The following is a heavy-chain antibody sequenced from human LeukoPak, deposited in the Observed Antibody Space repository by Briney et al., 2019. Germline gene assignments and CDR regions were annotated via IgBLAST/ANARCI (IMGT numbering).Heavy chain of an antibody. CDR2: IIPIFGTA. Sequence: SVKVSCKASGGTFSSYAISWVRQAPGQGLEWMGGIIPIFGTANYAQKFQGRVTITADESTGTAYMELSSLRSEDTAVYYCAREIGPFPRYYFDYWGQGTLVTVSS. J-gene: IGHJ4*02. V-gene: IGHV1-69*13. CDR3: AREIGPFPRYYFDY. CDR1: GGTFSSYA. D-gene: IGHD2-21*01.